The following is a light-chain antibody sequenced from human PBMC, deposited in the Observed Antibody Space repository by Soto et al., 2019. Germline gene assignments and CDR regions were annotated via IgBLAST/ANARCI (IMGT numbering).Light chain of an antibody. CDR1: QYIGNY. V-gene: IGKV1-39*01. J-gene: IGKJ1*01. CDR3: QSNYILPWT. CDR2: SAS. Sequence: IQMTQSPSSLSASVGDRVTIACRASQYIGNYLNWYQHKPGKAPQLLIYSASTLQIGVPSRFSGSVSGTDFTLTITTLQPDDFASYYCQSNYILPWTFGQGTKVDIK.